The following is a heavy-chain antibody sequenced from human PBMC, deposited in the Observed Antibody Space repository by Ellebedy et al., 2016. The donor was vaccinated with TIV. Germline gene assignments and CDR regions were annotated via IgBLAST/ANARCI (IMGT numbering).Heavy chain of an antibody. Sequence: AASVKVSCKASGGTVSGNVITWVRQAPGQGLEWMGGIIPLFGTANYAQKFQGRVTITADEFTNTAYMELSSLRSEDTAVYYCASDSSRMLRGVMKGWFDPWGQGTLVTVAS. CDR2: IIPLFGTA. CDR1: GGTVSGNV. CDR3: ASDSSRMLRGVMKGWFDP. V-gene: IGHV1-69*13. D-gene: IGHD3-10*01. J-gene: IGHJ5*02.